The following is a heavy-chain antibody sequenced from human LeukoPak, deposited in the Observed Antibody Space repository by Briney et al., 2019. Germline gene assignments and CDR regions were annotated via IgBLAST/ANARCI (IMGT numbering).Heavy chain of an antibody. J-gene: IGHJ4*02. V-gene: IGHV3-23*01. CDR1: GFTFSSYA. D-gene: IGHD5-18*01. CDR3: AKVDSIQLWLPVY. Sequence: YPGGSLRLSCAASGFTFSSYAMSWVRQAPGKGLEWVSAISGSGGSTYYVDSVKGRFTISRDNSKNTLYLQMNSLRAEDTAVYYCAKVDSIQLWLPVYWGQGTLVTVSS. CDR2: ISGSGGST.